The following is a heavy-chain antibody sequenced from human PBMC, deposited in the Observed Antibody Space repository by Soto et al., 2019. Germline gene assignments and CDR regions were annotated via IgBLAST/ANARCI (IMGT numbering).Heavy chain of an antibody. V-gene: IGHV4-30-4*01. CDR1: GDSISSNNNY. CDR2: ISYSGTT. D-gene: IGHD5-18*01. Sequence: PSETLSLTCTVSGDSISSNNNYWSWIRQPSGEGLEWIGFISYSGTTSYSPSLKSRVAISLDTSKNQFSLSLSSVTAADTAVYYCARGRGYSYGLDPWGQGTLVTVS. J-gene: IGHJ5*02. CDR3: ARGRGYSYGLDP.